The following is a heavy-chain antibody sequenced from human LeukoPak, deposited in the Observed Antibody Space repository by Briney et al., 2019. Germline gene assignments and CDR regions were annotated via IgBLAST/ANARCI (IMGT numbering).Heavy chain of an antibody. CDR2: ISSSSSYI. CDR1: GFTFSSYS. CDR3: ASDDSSGYFDWFDP. Sequence: PGGSLRLSCAASGFTFSSYSMNWVRQAPGKGLEWVSSISSSSSYIYYADSVKGRFTISRDNAKNSLYLQMNSLRAEDTAVYYCASDDSSGYFDWFDPWGQGTLVTVSS. V-gene: IGHV3-21*01. D-gene: IGHD3-22*01. J-gene: IGHJ5*02.